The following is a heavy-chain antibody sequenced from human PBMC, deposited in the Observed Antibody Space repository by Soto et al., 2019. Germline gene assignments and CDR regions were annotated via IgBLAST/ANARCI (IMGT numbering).Heavy chain of an antibody. D-gene: IGHD3-3*01. J-gene: IGHJ6*04. V-gene: IGHV3-33*01. CDR2: IWYDGSNK. CDR3: ARDSEGYYVFWSGYCAAYHHSGLAV. Sequence: KGLDGVAVIWYDGSNKYYADSVKGRFTIYRDNSKTTLYLQMNSLRAEETAVYYCARDSEGYYVFWSGYCAAYHHSGLAVRGNGTTVXVSS.